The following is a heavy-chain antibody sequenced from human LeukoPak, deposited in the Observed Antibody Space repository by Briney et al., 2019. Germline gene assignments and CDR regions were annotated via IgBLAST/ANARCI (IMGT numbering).Heavy chain of an antibody. Sequence: GGSLRLSCAASGFTFSSYAMSWVRQAPGKGLEWVSTISGSGGVTYYADSVKGRFTISRDNSKNTLYLQVNSLRAEDTAVYYCAKGRGTFWSGLVSDYWGQGTLVTVSS. J-gene: IGHJ4*02. D-gene: IGHD3-3*01. CDR3: AKGRGTFWSGLVSDY. V-gene: IGHV3-23*01. CDR1: GFTFSSYA. CDR2: ISGSGGVT.